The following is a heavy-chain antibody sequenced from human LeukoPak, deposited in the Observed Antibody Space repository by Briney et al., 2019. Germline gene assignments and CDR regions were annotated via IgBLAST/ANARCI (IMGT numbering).Heavy chain of an antibody. J-gene: IGHJ3*02. CDR3: ARDGAATVSGYAFDI. D-gene: IGHD6-19*01. V-gene: IGHV4-59*12. CDR2: IYYSGST. Sequence: PSETLSLTCTVSGGSISSYYWSWIRQPPGKGLEWIGYIYYSGSTNYNPSLESRVTISVDTSKNQFSLKLNSVTAADTAVYYCARDGAATVSGYAFDIWGQGTMVTVSS. CDR1: GGSISSYY.